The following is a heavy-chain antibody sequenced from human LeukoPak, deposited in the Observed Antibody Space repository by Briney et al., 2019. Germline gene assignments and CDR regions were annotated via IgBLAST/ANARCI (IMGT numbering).Heavy chain of an antibody. CDR1: GDSISSGGYF. CDR3: ARTTHYSATTGGPYMDV. V-gene: IGHV4-31*03. J-gene: IGHJ6*03. CDR2: TWHPGST. D-gene: IGHD1-26*01. Sequence: PSETLSLTCTASGDSISSGGYFWSWIRQPPGKGLEWIAHTWHPGSTHDNPSLRGRVATSLDTSANQFSLRLSSVTAADTAVYFCARTTHYSATTGGPYMDVWGQGTTVTVSS.